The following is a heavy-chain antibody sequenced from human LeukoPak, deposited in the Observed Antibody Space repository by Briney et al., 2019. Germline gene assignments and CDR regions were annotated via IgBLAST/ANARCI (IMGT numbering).Heavy chain of an antibody. CDR2: ISSIGTI. CDR1: GVSISNYY. D-gene: IGHD1-1*01. V-gene: IGHV4-59*01. Sequence: SETLSLTCAVSGVSISNYYWSWVRQSPGKGLECIGYISSIGTINYNPSLQSRVTLSIDTSTNQFSLMLTSVTAADTAVYFCGRFTEWNDFDYWGQGTLVTVSS. CDR3: GRFTEWNDFDY. J-gene: IGHJ4*02.